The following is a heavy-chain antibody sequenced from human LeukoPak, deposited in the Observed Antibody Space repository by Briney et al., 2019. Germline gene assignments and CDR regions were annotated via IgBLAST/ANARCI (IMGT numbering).Heavy chain of an antibody. D-gene: IGHD5-18*01. Sequence: GGSLRLSCAASGFTFSSYSMNWVRQAPGKGLEWVSSISSSSSYIYYADSVKGRFTISRDNAKTSLYLQMNSLRAEDTAVYYCARVGGYSYGYLDYWGQGILVTVSS. CDR2: ISSSSSYI. V-gene: IGHV3-21*01. CDR3: ARVGGYSYGYLDY. CDR1: GFTFSSYS. J-gene: IGHJ4*02.